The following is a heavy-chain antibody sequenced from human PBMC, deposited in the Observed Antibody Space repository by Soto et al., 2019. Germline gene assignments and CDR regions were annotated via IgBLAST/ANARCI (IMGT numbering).Heavy chain of an antibody. CDR2: IFYAGNT. CDR3: ARQAAAPGIDLWFDP. V-gene: IGHV4-39*01. D-gene: IGHD6-13*01. Sequence: QLQLQESGPGLVKPSETLSLTCNVSGGSISSSRSYWAWFRQPPGKELEWIANIFYAGNTYYNPSLKSRVTVSVDTSKNQFSLQLESVTAADTAVYYCARQAAAPGIDLWFDPWGQGTLVTVSS. CDR1: GGSISSSRSY. J-gene: IGHJ5*02.